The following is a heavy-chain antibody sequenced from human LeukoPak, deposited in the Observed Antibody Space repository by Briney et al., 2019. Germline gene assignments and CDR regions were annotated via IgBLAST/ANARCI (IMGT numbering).Heavy chain of an antibody. D-gene: IGHD2-2*01. Sequence: ASVKVSCKASGYTFTSYDINWVRQATGQGLEWMGWMNPNSGNTGYAQKFQGRVTMTRNTSISTAYMELSRLRSDDTAVYYCARGYCSSTSCYSRRWFDPWGQGTLVTVSS. V-gene: IGHV1-8*01. CDR3: ARGYCSSTSCYSRRWFDP. CDR1: GYTFTSYD. J-gene: IGHJ5*02. CDR2: MNPNSGNT.